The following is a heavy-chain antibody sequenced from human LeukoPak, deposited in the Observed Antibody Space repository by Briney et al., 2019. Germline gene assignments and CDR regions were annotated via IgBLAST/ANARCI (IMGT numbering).Heavy chain of an antibody. Sequence: ASVKVSCKTSGYNFNRYAITWVRQAPGQGLEWMGWVSTSNGDTNYAGTFQGRVAMTTDTVTKTAYMELRRLRSGDTAIYFCARVADTSMVTPGFDSWGQGTLVTVSS. J-gene: IGHJ4*02. CDR1: GYNFNRYA. CDR3: ARVADTSMVTPGFDS. V-gene: IGHV1-18*01. CDR2: VSTSNGDT. D-gene: IGHD5-18*01.